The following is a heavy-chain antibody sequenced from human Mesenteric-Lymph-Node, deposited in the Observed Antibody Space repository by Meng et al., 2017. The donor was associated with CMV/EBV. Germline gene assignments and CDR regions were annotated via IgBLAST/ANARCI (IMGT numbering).Heavy chain of an antibody. V-gene: IGHV3-49*04. D-gene: IGHD2-2*01. J-gene: IGHJ3*02. CDR2: IRSKAYGGTT. CDR3: ARDWYCSSTSCPYHDAFDI. CDR1: GFTFGDYA. Sequence: GGSLRLSCTASGFTFGDYAMSWVRQAPGKGLEWVGFIRSKAYGGTTEYAASVKGRFTISRDDSKSIAYLQMNSLKTEDTAVYYCARDWYCSSTSCPYHDAFDIWGQGTMVTVSS.